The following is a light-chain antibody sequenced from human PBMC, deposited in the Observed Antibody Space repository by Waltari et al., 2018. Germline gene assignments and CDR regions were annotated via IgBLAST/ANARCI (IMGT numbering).Light chain of an antibody. Sequence: QLVLTQSPSASASLGASVKLTCTLSSGHSSYAIAWHQQQPEKGPRYLMKLNSDGSHSKGDGIPDRFSGSSSWSERYLTISSLQSDDEADYYFQTWGTGIRVFGGGTKLTVL. CDR2: LNSDGSH. CDR3: QTWGTGIRV. J-gene: IGLJ3*02. V-gene: IGLV4-69*01. CDR1: SGHSSYA.